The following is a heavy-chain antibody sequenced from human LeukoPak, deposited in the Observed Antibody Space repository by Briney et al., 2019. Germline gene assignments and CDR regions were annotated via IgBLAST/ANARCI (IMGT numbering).Heavy chain of an antibody. CDR3: ARDPPWPPHYGMDV. Sequence: ASVTVSCTASGGTFSSYAISWVRQAPGQGLEWMGRIIPILGIANYAQKFQGRVTITADKSTSTAYMELSSLRSEDTAVYYCARDPPWPPHYGMDVWGQGTTVTVSS. CDR1: GGTFSSYA. J-gene: IGHJ6*02. CDR2: IIPILGIA. V-gene: IGHV1-69*04.